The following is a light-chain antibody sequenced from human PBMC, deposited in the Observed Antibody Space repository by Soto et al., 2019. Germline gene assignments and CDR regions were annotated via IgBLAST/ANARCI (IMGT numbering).Light chain of an antibody. J-gene: IGLJ1*01. CDR2: GVT. CDR1: SSDVGGYNY. V-gene: IGLV2-8*01. CDR3: SSYAGSNNYV. Sequence: QSVLTQPPSASGSPGQSVTISCTGTSSDVGGYNYVSWYQQHPVKAPKLMIYGVTKRPSGVPDRFSGSKSGNTASLTVSGLQAEDEAYYYCSSYAGSNNYVFGTGTKVTVL.